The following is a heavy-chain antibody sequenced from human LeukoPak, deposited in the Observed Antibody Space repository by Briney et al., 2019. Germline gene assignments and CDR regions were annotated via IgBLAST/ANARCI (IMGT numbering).Heavy chain of an antibody. Sequence: GGSLRLSCAASGFTFSDYYMNWVRQAPGKGLEWVSSISSSSSYIYYADSVKGRFTISRDNAKNSLYLQMNSLRAEDTAVYYCATWIAVAGTWSDCWGQGTLVTVSS. D-gene: IGHD6-13*01. J-gene: IGHJ4*02. V-gene: IGHV3-21*01. CDR2: ISSSSSYI. CDR3: ATWIAVAGTWSDC. CDR1: GFTFSDYY.